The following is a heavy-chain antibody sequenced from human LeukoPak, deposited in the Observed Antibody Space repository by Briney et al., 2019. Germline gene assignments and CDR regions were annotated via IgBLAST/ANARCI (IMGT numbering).Heavy chain of an antibody. V-gene: IGHV1-46*01. D-gene: IGHD3-3*01. CDR2: INPSGGST. Sequence: ASVKVSCKASGYTFTSYYMHWVRQAPGQGLEWMGIINPSGGSTSYAQKFQGRVTMTRDTPTSTVYMELSSLRSEDTAVYYCARERVGGSPLLEWVYYYYGMDVWGQGTTVTVSS. CDR3: ARERVGGSPLLEWVYYYYGMDV. J-gene: IGHJ6*02. CDR1: GYTFTSYY.